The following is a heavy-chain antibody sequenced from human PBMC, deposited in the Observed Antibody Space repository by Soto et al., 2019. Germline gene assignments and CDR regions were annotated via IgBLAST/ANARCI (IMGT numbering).Heavy chain of an antibody. CDR1: GFTFSSYA. Sequence: GGSLRLSCAASGFTFSSYAMSWVRQAPGKGLEWVSAISGSGGSTYYADSVKGRFTISRDNSKNTLYLQMNSLRAEDTAVYYCAEEVWRQLGYYYYYYGMDVWGQGTTVTVSS. J-gene: IGHJ6*02. D-gene: IGHD6-13*01. CDR3: AEEVWRQLGYYYYYYGMDV. V-gene: IGHV3-23*01. CDR2: ISGSGGST.